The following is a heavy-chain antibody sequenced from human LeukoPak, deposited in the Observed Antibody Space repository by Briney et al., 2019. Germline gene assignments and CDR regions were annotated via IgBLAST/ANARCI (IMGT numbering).Heavy chain of an antibody. Sequence: PSETLSLTCTVSGGSISSCYWSWIRQPPGKGLEWIWYIYYSGSTNYNPSLKSRVTISVDTSKNQFSLKLSSVTAADTAVYYCARMGYDTFYGMDVWGQGTTVTVSS. J-gene: IGHJ6*02. V-gene: IGHV4-59*01. CDR1: GGSISSCY. CDR2: IYYSGST. D-gene: IGHD3-22*01. CDR3: ARMGYDTFYGMDV.